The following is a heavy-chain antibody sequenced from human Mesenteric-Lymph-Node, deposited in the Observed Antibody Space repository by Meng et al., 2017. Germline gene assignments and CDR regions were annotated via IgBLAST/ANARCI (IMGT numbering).Heavy chain of an antibody. CDR3: ARGLRGPDY. CDR1: GGSFSGYY. D-gene: IGHD2-21*01. V-gene: IGHV3-74*01. J-gene: IGHJ4*02. Sequence: GGSLRLSCAVYGGSFSGYYWSWIRQPPGKGLVWVSRVNNDGTDAVYADSVRGRFTISRDNAENTLYLQMNSLRAEDTAVYFCARGLRGPDYWGQGTLVTVSS. CDR2: VNNDGTDA.